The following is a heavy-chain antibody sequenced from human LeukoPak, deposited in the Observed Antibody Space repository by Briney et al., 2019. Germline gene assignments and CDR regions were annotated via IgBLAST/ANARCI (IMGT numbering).Heavy chain of an antibody. J-gene: IGHJ4*02. CDR2: ITGTGGVT. Sequence: GGSLRLSCAASGFTFSSYAMGWVRQAPGKGLEWLSAITGTGGVTYYAASVKGRFTISRDSSKTTLYLQMNSLRAEDTAVYYCAKEVSGSGSYYGGNDYWGQGTLVIVSS. V-gene: IGHV3-23*01. D-gene: IGHD3-10*01. CDR1: GFTFSSYA. CDR3: AKEVSGSGSYYGGNDY.